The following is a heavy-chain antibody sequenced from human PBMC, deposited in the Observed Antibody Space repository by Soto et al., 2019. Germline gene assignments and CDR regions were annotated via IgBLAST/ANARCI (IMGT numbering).Heavy chain of an antibody. J-gene: IGHJ4*02. CDR3: AMFSGSSPRVFDS. Sequence: EVQLVESGGGLVQPGGSLRLSCGVSGFTFSNYYMDWVRQAPGKGLEWVGRTRNKDNSYYTEYAASVKGRFTISRDESKNPLYLKRNSLKTEDTPVYNWAMFSGSSPRVFDSWGQGTLVPVPS. CDR1: GFTFSNYY. V-gene: IGHV3-72*01. CDR2: TRNKDNSYYT. D-gene: IGHD1-26*01.